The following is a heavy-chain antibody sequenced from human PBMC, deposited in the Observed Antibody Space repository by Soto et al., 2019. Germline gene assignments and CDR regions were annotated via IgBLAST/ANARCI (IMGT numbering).Heavy chain of an antibody. Sequence: LRLSCEGSGFTFSSYSMNWVRQAPGKGLEWVSSISSSGGYIYYADSVKGRFTISRDNAENSLYLQMNSLRDEDTALYYCARDRQSTPWYAADYWGQGSLVTVSS. V-gene: IGHV3-21*01. CDR1: GFTFSSYS. CDR2: ISSSGGYI. D-gene: IGHD6-13*01. CDR3: ARDRQSTPWYAADY. J-gene: IGHJ4*02.